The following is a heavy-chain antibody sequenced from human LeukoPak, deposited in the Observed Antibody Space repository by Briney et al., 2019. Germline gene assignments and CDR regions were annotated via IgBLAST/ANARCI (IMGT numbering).Heavy chain of an antibody. Sequence: GGSLRLSCAVSGITLSNYGMSWVRRAPGKGLEWFSTVSDKGDATAHADSVKGRFTISRDNAKNTLSLLMNILRAEDTAVYYCARVGPLATRSAGHYYFDLWGRGTLVTVSS. CDR2: VSDKGDAT. J-gene: IGHJ2*01. CDR3: ARVGPLATRSAGHYYFDL. D-gene: IGHD3-10*01. V-gene: IGHV3-23*01. CDR1: GITLSNYG.